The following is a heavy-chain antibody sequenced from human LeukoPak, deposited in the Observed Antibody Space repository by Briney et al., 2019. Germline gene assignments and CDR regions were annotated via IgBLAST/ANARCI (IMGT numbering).Heavy chain of an antibody. D-gene: IGHD3-3*01. CDR1: GYTFTSYG. CDR2: ISAYNGNT. V-gene: IGHV1-18*01. CDR3: ARQYYDFGSGYGGPRRSHDGMDV. Sequence: ASVNVSCKSSGYTFTSYGISWVRQAPGQGREWMGWISAYNGNTNLAQKLHGRDSGTKHTPTSTVYVELRSLRSDDTAVYYCARQYYDFGSGYGGPRRSHDGMDVWGQGTTVTVSS. J-gene: IGHJ6*02.